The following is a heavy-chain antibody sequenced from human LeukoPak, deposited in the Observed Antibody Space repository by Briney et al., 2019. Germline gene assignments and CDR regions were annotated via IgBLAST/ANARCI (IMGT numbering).Heavy chain of an antibody. J-gene: IGHJ1*01. Sequence: PGGSLRLSCAASGFTFSTYAMSWVRRAPGKGLEWVSGIRGSGGSTYYADSVKGRFTISRDNSKSMLYLQMNSLRAEDTAVYYCAKDRYSGSASAPTLYF. CDR3: AKDRYSGSASAPTLYF. CDR2: IRGSGGST. D-gene: IGHD1-26*01. CDR1: GFTFSTYA. V-gene: IGHV3-23*01.